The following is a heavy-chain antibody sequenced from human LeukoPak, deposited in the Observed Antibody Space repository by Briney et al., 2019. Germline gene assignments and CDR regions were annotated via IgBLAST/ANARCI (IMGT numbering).Heavy chain of an antibody. V-gene: IGHV3-48*03. CDR1: GFTFSSYE. CDR3: ATGDNWKGGAFDI. D-gene: IGHD1-20*01. Sequence: GGSLRLSCAASGFTFSSYETNWVRQAPGKGLEWVSYISSSGSTIYYADSVKGRFTISRDNAKNSLYLQMNSLRAEDTAVYYCATGDNWKGGAFDIWGQGTMVTVSS. J-gene: IGHJ3*02. CDR2: ISSSGSTI.